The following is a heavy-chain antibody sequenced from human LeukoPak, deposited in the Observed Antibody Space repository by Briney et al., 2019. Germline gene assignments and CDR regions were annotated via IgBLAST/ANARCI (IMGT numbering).Heavy chain of an antibody. Sequence: GGSLRLSCAASGFTVRSNYMSWVRQAPGKGLEWVSVISSGGSTYYADSVKGRFTISRDNSKNTLYLQMNSLRAEDTAVYYCARDLDYYDSSGYMDIWGQGTMVTVSS. J-gene: IGHJ3*02. D-gene: IGHD3-22*01. CDR1: GFTVRSNY. V-gene: IGHV3-66*01. CDR2: ISSGGST. CDR3: ARDLDYYDSSGYMDI.